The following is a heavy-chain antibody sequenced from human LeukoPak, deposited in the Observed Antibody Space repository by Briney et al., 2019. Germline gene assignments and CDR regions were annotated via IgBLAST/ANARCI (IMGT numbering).Heavy chain of an antibody. CDR3: ARDRRFPYYYDSSGYYFDY. V-gene: IGHV3-21*01. J-gene: IGHJ4*02. CDR2: ISSGSSYI. Sequence: GGSLRLSCAASGFTFTSYSMNWVRQAPGKGREWVSSISSGSSYIYSADSVKGRFTISRDNAKNSLYLQMNSLRAEDTAVYYCARDRRFPYYYDSSGYYFDYWGRGTLVTVSS. CDR1: GFTFTSYS. D-gene: IGHD3-22*01.